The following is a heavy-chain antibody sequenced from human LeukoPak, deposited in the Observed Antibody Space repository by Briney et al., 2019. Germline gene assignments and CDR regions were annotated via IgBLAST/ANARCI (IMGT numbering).Heavy chain of an antibody. CDR3: TRGRDGYKKVGRIDY. D-gene: IGHD5-24*01. CDR1: GFTFGDYA. Sequence: GGSLRLSCTASGFTFGDYAMSWFRQAPGKGLEWVGFIRSKAYGGTTEYAASVEGRFTISRDDSKSIAYLQMNSLKTEDTAVYYCTRGRDGYKKVGRIDYWGQGTLVTVSS. CDR2: IRSKAYGGTT. J-gene: IGHJ4*02. V-gene: IGHV3-49*03.